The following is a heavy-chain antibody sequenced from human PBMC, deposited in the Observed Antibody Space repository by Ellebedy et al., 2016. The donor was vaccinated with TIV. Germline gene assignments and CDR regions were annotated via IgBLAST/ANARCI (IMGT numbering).Heavy chain of an antibody. CDR1: GFTFSSYA. J-gene: IGHJ4*02. D-gene: IGHD2-21*02. Sequence: GGSLRLSXAASGFTFSSYAMTWVRQAPGKGLEWVSSIVGSGATTYYADSVKGRFTISRDNSKKTLYLQMNSLRADDTAVYYCAGLVTNYWGQGTLVTVSS. CDR3: AGLVTNY. V-gene: IGHV3-23*01. CDR2: IVGSGATT.